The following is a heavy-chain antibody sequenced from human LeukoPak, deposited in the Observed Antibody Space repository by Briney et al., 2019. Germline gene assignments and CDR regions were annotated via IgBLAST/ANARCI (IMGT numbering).Heavy chain of an antibody. CDR2: INHSGST. V-gene: IGHV4-34*01. CDR1: GGSFSGYY. CDR3: ARVGATKYFDY. D-gene: IGHD1-26*01. J-gene: IGHJ4*02. Sequence: PSETLSLTCAVYGGSFSGYYWSWIRQPPGKGLEWIGEINHSGSTNYNPSLKSRVTISVDTSKNQFSLKLSSVTAADTAVYYCARVGATKYFDYWGQGTLVTVSS.